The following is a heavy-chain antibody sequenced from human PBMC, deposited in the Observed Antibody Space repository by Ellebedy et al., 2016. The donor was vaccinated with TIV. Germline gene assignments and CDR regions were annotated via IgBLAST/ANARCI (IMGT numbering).Heavy chain of an antibody. V-gene: IGHV4-39*01. Sequence: MPGGSLRLSCTVSADSISPSGHYWGWIRQSPGKGLEWLVNFYYVGSTYYNPSLKSRLSISVDTSTNQFSLRLTSVTAADTAVYYCARQLLYSGSYLYWGQGSLVTVSS. CDR3: ARQLLYSGSYLY. J-gene: IGHJ4*02. CDR2: FYYVGST. CDR1: ADSISPSGHY. D-gene: IGHD1-26*01.